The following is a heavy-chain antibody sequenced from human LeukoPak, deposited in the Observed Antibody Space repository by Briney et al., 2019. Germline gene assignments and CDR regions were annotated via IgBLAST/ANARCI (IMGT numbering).Heavy chain of an antibody. CDR1: GGSSSGYY. CDR3: ARGGNSSGWYKGIDY. Sequence: PSETLSLTCALYGGSSSGYYWSWIRQPPGKGLGWIGEINHSGSTNYNPSLKSRVTISVDTFKNQFSLKLSSVTAADTAVYYCARGGNSSGWYKGIDYWGQGTLVTVSS. CDR2: INHSGST. D-gene: IGHD6-19*01. J-gene: IGHJ4*02. V-gene: IGHV4-34*01.